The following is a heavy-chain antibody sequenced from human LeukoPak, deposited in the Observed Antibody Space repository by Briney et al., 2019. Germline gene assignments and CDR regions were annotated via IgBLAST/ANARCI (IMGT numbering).Heavy chain of an antibody. Sequence: WASVKVSYKVSGYTLTELSMHWVRQAPGKGLEWMGGFDPEDGETIYAQKFQGRVTMTEDTSTDTAYMELSSLRSEDTAVYYCATGRLLLWFGEYWGRGTLVTVSS. V-gene: IGHV1-24*01. CDR3: ATGRLLLWFGEY. J-gene: IGHJ4*02. CDR2: FDPEDGET. CDR1: GYTLTELS. D-gene: IGHD3-10*01.